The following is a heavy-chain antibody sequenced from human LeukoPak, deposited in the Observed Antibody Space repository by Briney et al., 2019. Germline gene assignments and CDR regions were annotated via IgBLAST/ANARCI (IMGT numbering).Heavy chain of an antibody. V-gene: IGHV1-8*01. Sequence: ASVKVSCKASGYTFTSYDINWVRQATGQGLEWMGWMNPNSGNTGYAQKFQGRVTMTRNTSISTAYMELSSLRYEDTAVYYCAREDYCSGGSCYEGAVDYWGQGTLVTVSS. CDR3: AREDYCSGGSCYEGAVDY. J-gene: IGHJ4*02. CDR2: MNPNSGNT. CDR1: GYTFTSYD. D-gene: IGHD2-15*01.